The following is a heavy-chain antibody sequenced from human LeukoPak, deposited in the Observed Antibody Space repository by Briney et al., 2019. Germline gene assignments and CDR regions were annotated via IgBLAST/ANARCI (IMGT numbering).Heavy chain of an antibody. Sequence: ASVKVSCKASGYTFRSYGFSWVRQAPGQGLEWMGWISPYNGNTNYAQRFQGRVTMTTDTSTSTAYMELRSLRSDDTAVYYCARVHYDILTGYSYFDYWGQGTLVTVSS. J-gene: IGHJ4*02. V-gene: IGHV1-18*01. D-gene: IGHD3-9*01. CDR2: ISPYNGNT. CDR3: ARVHYDILTGYSYFDY. CDR1: GYTFRSYG.